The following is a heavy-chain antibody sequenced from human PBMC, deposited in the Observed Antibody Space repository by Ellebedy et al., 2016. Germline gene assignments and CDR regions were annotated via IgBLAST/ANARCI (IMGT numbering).Heavy chain of an antibody. CDR3: ASILPGIWASDY. V-gene: IGHV3-23*01. CDR1: GFSFGTHG. J-gene: IGHJ4*02. CDR2: ISDSGDIT. D-gene: IGHD3-16*01. Sequence: GGSLRLXCAASGFSFGTHGMSWVRQVPGKGLDWVAVISDSGDITYYADSVKGRFTISRDNSKNTLFLRMSSLRVEDTAVYYCASILPGIWASDYWGQGTLVTVSS.